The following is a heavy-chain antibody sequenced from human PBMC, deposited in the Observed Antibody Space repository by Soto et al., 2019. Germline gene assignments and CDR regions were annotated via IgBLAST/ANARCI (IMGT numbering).Heavy chain of an antibody. V-gene: IGHV1-69*13. D-gene: IGHD6-13*01. CDR3: VVGAAAARGGMDV. CDR2: IIPIFGTA. Sequence: ASVKVSCKASGGTFSSYAISWVRQAPGQGLEWMGGIIPIFGTANYAQKFQGRVTITADESTSTAYMELSSLRSEDTAVYYCVVGAAAARGGMDVWGQGTTVTVSS. CDR1: GGTFSSYA. J-gene: IGHJ6*02.